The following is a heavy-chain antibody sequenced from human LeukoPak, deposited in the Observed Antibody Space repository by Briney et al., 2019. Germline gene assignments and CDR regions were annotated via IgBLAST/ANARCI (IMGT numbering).Heavy chain of an antibody. V-gene: IGHV3-20*04. CDR2: LNWNGGST. CDR3: ARDPHYGDYDPTFDY. CDR1: GFTYDDHG. Sequence: GGPLSLSCAASGFTYDDHGMSCLRPAPGKGVEGCSDLNWNGGSTGYAASVKGRFTISRDNAKNSLYLQMNSLRAEDTALYYCARDPHYGDYDPTFDYWGQGTLVTVSS. J-gene: IGHJ4*02. D-gene: IGHD4-17*01.